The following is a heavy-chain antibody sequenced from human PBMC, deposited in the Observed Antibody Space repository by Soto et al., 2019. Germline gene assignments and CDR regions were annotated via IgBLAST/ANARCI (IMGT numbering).Heavy chain of an antibody. CDR2: IYRSGST. V-gene: IGHV4-4*09. CDR3: ARTLDYGHMDV. J-gene: IGHJ6*03. D-gene: IGHD3-16*01. Sequence: RIRRPPGRGLEWIGYIYRSGSTKYNPSLKSRLTISVDTSKNQFSLKLSSVTAADTAVYYCARTLDYGHMDVWGKGTTVTVSS.